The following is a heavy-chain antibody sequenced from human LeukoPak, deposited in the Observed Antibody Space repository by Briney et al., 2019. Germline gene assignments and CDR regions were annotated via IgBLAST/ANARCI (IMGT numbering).Heavy chain of an antibody. Sequence: ASVKVSCKASGYTFTSYAMHWVRQAPGQRLEWMGWINAGNGNTKYSQKFQGRVTITRDTSASTAYMELSSLRSDDTAVYYCGRDSWVTGYTDYWGQGTLVTVSS. D-gene: IGHD3-9*01. CDR1: GYTFTSYA. CDR2: INAGNGNT. J-gene: IGHJ4*02. V-gene: IGHV1-3*01. CDR3: GRDSWVTGYTDY.